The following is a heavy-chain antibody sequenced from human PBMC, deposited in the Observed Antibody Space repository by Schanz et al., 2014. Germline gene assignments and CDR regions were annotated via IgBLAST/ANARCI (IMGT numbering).Heavy chain of an antibody. CDR3: ATERVGFSNSLDP. V-gene: IGHV1-46*01. CDR2: LSPSGASA. D-gene: IGHD6-13*01. J-gene: IGHJ5*02. CDR1: ASTFTSYY. Sequence: QVQLVQSGAEVKKPGASVKVSCTASASTFTSYYIHWVRQAPGQGLEWMGVLSPSGASATFAQNFQGRGTMTRNTSTSTVYMDLSSLSFGDTAVYYCATERVGFSNSLDPWGQGTLVTVSS.